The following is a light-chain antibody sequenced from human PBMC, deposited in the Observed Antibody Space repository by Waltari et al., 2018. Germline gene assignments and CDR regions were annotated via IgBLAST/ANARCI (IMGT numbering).Light chain of an antibody. CDR3: QQYHNWPPWT. J-gene: IGKJ1*01. CDR1: QSVTTK. Sequence: EIVMTQSPATLSVSPGEGATLSCRASQSVTTKLALYQLKPGQAPRLLIYDASSRATGIPARFSGSGFATEFTLTISSRQSEDFAVYYCQQYHNWPPWTFGRGTKVEIK. V-gene: IGKV3D-15*01. CDR2: DAS.